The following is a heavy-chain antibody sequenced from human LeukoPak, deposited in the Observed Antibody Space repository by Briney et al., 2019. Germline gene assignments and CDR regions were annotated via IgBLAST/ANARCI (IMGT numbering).Heavy chain of an antibody. CDR1: GFTFSSYA. CDR3: AKDLRTSGSYYFDY. D-gene: IGHD1-26*01. J-gene: IGHJ4*02. Sequence: GGSLRLSCAASGFTFSSYAMTWVRQAPGKGLEWVSAISGSGSSTNNADSVKGRFTISRDNSKNTPYLQMNSLRAEDTAVYYCAKDLRTSGSYYFDYWGQGTLVTVSS. CDR2: ISGSGSST. V-gene: IGHV3-23*01.